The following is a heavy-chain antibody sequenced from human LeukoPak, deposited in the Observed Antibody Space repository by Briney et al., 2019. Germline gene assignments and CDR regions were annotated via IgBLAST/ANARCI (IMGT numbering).Heavy chain of an antibody. CDR2: IWYDGSNK. CDR1: GFTFSSYG. V-gene: IGHV3-33*01. D-gene: IGHD1-14*01. J-gene: IGHJ2*01. Sequence: GGSLRLSCAASGFTFSSYGMHWVRQAPGKGLEWVGVIWYDGSNKYYGDSVKGRFTISRDNSKNTLSLQMDSLRAEDTAVYYCARDRNWATRNWYFDLWGRGTLVTVSS. CDR3: ARDRNWATRNWYFDL.